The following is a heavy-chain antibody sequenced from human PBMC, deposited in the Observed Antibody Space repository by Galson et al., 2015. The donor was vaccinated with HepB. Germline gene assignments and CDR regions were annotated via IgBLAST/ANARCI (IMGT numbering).Heavy chain of an antibody. CDR2: IKGDGSQK. Sequence: SLRLSCAASGFSLSTYWMTWVRQAPGRGLEWVANIKGDGSQKHHLDSVKGRFTISRDNTKNPLYLQTANLRADDTAVYYCARDWSPYSGAWYDAFDIWGQGTMVTVSS. CDR3: ARDWSPYSGAWYDAFDI. V-gene: IGHV3-7*01. CDR1: GFSLSTYW. J-gene: IGHJ3*02. D-gene: IGHD6-19*01.